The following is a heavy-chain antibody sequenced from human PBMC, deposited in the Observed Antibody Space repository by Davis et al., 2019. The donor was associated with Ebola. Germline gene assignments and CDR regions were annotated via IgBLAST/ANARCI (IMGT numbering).Heavy chain of an antibody. V-gene: IGHV1-24*01. CDR1: GYTFTSYD. J-gene: IGHJ4*02. Sequence: AASVKVSCKASGYTFTSYDINWVRQAPGKGLEWMGSFDPEDGEAIYAQKFQDRVIVTEDTSTDTAYMELSSLRSDDTAVYYCTIGGTTGGFDYWGQGTLVTVSS. D-gene: IGHD3-16*01. CDR2: FDPEDGEA. CDR3: TIGGTTGGFDY.